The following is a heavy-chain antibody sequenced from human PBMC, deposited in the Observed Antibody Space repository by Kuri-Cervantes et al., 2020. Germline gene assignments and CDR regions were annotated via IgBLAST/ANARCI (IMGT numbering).Heavy chain of an antibody. D-gene: IGHD3-10*01. CDR2: INHSGST. V-gene: IGHV4-34*01. CDR3: ARGRRSMVRGRNYYYMDV. Sequence: SQTLSLTCAVYGGSFSGYHWSWIRQPPGKGLEWIGEINHSGSTNYNSSLKSRVTISVDSSKNQFSLKLSSVTAADTAVYYCARGRRSMVRGRNYYYMDVWGKGTTVTVSS. J-gene: IGHJ6*03. CDR1: GGSFSGYH.